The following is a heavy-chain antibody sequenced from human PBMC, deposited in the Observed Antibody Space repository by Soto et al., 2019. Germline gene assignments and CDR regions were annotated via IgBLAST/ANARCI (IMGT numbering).Heavy chain of an antibody. D-gene: IGHD5-18*01. CDR1: GFTFSTYA. Sequence: GGSLRLSCAASGFTFSTYAMTWVRQAPEKGLEWVSTIDNSGGITYYADSVKGRFTISRDNSKNTLYLQMNSLRAEDTAVYYCAKDTFDTAMAKTDFWGRGTLVTVSS. CDR3: AKDTFDTAMAKTDF. J-gene: IGHJ4*02. CDR2: IDNSGGIT. V-gene: IGHV3-23*01.